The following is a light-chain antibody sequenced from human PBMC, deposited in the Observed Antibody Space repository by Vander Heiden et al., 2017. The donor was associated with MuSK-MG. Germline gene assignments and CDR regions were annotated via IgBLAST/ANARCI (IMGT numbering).Light chain of an antibody. V-gene: IGLV2-14*03. J-gene: IGLJ2*01. CDR3: ASYSDAPTVV. CDR2: DIN. Sequence: QSALTQPAAVPGSPGQSITISCSGTRSDIGDYNYVSWYQQRPGMAPRLIIYDINSRPSGISGRFSGSKSGNTASLSISGLQADDEGDYFCASYSDAPTVVFGGGTRVTVL. CDR1: RSDIGDYNY.